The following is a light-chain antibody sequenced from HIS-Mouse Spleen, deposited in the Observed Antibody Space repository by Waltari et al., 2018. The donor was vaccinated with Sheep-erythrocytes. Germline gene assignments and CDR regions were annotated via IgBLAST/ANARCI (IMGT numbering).Light chain of an antibody. J-gene: IGLJ1*01. CDR3: CSYAGSYNHV. CDR2: DVS. V-gene: IGLV2-11*01. CDR1: SSDVGGYNY. Sequence: QSALTQPRSVSGSPGQSVTISCTGTSSDVGGYNYVSWYQQHPGKAPKSMIYDVSKRPSGVPDRFSGSKSGNTDSLTISGLQAEDEADYYCCSYAGSYNHVFATGTKVTVL.